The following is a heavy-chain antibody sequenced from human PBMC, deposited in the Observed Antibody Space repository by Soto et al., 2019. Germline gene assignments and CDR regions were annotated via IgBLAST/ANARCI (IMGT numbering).Heavy chain of an antibody. CDR3: ARYAAEVTTFFDH. J-gene: IGHJ4*02. CDR2: ILGNNNI. Sequence: AGGSLRLSCAASGFTFSSNAMTWVRQAPGKGLEWVAIILGNNNIFYADSVKGRFTVSRDNSKNTLYLQMNGLRAEDTAVYYCARYAAEVTTFFDHWGQGTLVTVSS. V-gene: IGHV3-23*01. D-gene: IGHD4-17*01. CDR1: GFTFSSNA.